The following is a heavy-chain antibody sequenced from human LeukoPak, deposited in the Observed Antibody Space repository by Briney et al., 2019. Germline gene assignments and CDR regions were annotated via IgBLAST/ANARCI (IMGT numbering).Heavy chain of an antibody. V-gene: IGHV3-23*01. J-gene: IGHJ4*02. Sequence: GGSLRLSCAASGFIFRTYAMSWVRQAPGKGLEWVSALSGSGDKTFYADSVRGRLTISRHNSRNTLYLQMNGLRAEDTAVYYCARDLNYGFDYWGQGTLVTVSS. CDR2: LSGSGDKT. CDR3: ARDLNYGFDY. D-gene: IGHD4-11*01. CDR1: GFIFRTYA.